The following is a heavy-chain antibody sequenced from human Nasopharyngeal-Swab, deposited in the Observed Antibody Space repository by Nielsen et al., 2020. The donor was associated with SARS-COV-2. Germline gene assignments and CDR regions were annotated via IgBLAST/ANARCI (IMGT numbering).Heavy chain of an antibody. D-gene: IGHD1-26*01. CDR3: AREVVGGLVDS. Sequence: SETLSLTCTVSGGSISSGSIRSYCWSWIRQPPGKGLEWIGYFSYTGITNYNPSLKSRVTISVDMSKNQFSLKLSSVAAADTAVYYCAREVVGGLVDSWGQGTLVTVSS. J-gene: IGHJ4*02. CDR1: GGSISSGSIRSYC. V-gene: IGHV4-61*01. CDR2: FSYTGIT.